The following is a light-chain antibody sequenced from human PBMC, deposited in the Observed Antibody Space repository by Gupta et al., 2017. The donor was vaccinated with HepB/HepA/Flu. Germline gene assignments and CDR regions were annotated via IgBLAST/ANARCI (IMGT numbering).Light chain of an antibody. CDR1: QRVSTY. J-gene: IGKJ4*01. Sequence: DIQMTQSPSSLSASVGDRVTITCRASQRVSTYLNWYQQKPGKVPKLLIFGSSTLQGGVPSRFSGSGSGTDFTLTISMLQPEDFATYCCQQRDSSLITFGRGTKV. CDR2: GSS. CDR3: QQRDSSLIT. V-gene: IGKV1-39*01.